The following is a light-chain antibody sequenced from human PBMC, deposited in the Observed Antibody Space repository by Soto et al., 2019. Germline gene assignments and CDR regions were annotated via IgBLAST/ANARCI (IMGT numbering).Light chain of an antibody. CDR3: AAWDDSLNGPV. V-gene: IGLV1-44*01. Sequence: QSVLTQPPSASGTPGQRVTISCSGSSSNIGSNTVNWYQQLPGTAPKLLIYSNNHRPSGVPDRFCGSKSGTSASLAISGLQSEDEADYDCAAWDDSLNGPVFGGGTKLTVL. CDR1: SSNIGSNT. J-gene: IGLJ2*01. CDR2: SNN.